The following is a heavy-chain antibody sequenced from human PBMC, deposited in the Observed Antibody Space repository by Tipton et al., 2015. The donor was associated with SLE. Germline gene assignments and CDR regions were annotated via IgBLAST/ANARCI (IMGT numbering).Heavy chain of an antibody. V-gene: IGHV4-31*03. J-gene: IGHJ5*02. D-gene: IGHD3-3*01. CDR1: GDSFSIVGYY. CDR2: IYYNGNT. Sequence: TLSLTCTVSGDSFSIVGYYWSWIRQRPGKGLEWIGSIYYNGNTYYNPSFESRVTISVDTSKNQFSLKLSSVTAADTAVYYCASAYRDNSFEFWSGYTLDPWGQGTLVTVSS. CDR3: ASAYRDNSFEFWSGYTLDP.